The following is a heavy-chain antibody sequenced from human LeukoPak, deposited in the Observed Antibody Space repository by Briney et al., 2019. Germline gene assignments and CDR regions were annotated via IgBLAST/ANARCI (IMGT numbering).Heavy chain of an antibody. Sequence: GASVKVSCKASGGTFSSYAISWVRQAPGQGLEWMGGIIPIFGTANYAQKFQGRVTITADESTSTAYMELSSLRSEDTAVYYCARSGIVVFFKTNYLDDAFDIWGQGTMVTVSS. CDR1: GGTFSSYA. V-gene: IGHV1-69*13. D-gene: IGHD3-22*01. J-gene: IGHJ3*02. CDR3: ARSGIVVFFKTNYLDDAFDI. CDR2: IIPIFGTA.